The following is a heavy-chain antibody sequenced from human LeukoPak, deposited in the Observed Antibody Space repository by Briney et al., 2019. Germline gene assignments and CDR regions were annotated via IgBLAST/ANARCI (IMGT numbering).Heavy chain of an antibody. Sequence: KSSETLSLTCAVSGGSITTAAYYWTWIRQAPGQGLEWIGFISHSGRSDFKPSLKGRVTISADRSKNQFSLTLNSVTAADTGVYYCARAGVQLHLLRRVTPRSDDYYMDVWGKGTTVIVSS. CDR3: ARAGVQLHLLRRVTPRSDDYYMDV. CDR1: GGSITTAAYY. V-gene: IGHV4-30-2*01. D-gene: IGHD5/OR15-5a*01. CDR2: ISHSGRS. J-gene: IGHJ6*03.